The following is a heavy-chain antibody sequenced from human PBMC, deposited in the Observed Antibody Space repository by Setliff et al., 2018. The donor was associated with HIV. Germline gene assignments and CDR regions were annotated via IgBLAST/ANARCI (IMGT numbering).Heavy chain of an antibody. D-gene: IGHD2-8*01. CDR1: GFPFSSYG. CDR2: IWSDGSNK. V-gene: IGHV3-33*03. CDR3: ARPLLRTNTVYGILGNWFDS. J-gene: IGHJ5*01. Sequence: HPGGSLRLSCAASGFPFSSYGMHWVRQAPGKGLEWVAVIWSDGSNKYYADSVKGRFTISRDNAKNSLYLQMNSLRVEDTAVYYCARPLLRTNTVYGILGNWFDSWGRGTLVTVSS.